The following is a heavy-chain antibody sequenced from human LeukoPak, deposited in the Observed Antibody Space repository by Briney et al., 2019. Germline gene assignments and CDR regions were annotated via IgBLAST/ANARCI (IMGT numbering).Heavy chain of an antibody. J-gene: IGHJ6*03. CDR3: ALRSRGRDSLPYYYYYMDA. CDR1: GFTFSSYW. Sequence: GGSLRLSCAASGFTFSSYWMSWVRQAPGKGLECVSVIYSGGSTYYADSVKGRFTISRDNSNNALYLQMNSLRAEDTAVYYCALRSRGRDSLPYYYYYMDAWGKRTTVTMSS. V-gene: IGHV3-53*01. D-gene: IGHD3-16*01. CDR2: IYSGGST.